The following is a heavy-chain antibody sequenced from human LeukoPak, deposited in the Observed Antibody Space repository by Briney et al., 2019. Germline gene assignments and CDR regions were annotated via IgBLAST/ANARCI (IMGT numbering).Heavy chain of an antibody. CDR1: GGTFSSYA. Sequence: SVKVSCKASGGTFSSYAISWVRQAPGQGLEWMGGIIPIFGTANYAQKFQGRVTITADRSTSTAYMELSSLRSEDTAVYYCARDDCSGGSCYSDYWGQGTLVTVSS. CDR2: IIPIFGTA. V-gene: IGHV1-69*06. J-gene: IGHJ4*02. D-gene: IGHD2-15*01. CDR3: ARDDCSGGSCYSDY.